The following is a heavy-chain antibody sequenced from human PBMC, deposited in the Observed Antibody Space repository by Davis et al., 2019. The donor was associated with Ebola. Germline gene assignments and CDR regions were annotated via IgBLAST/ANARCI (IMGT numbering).Heavy chain of an antibody. CDR3: ARVNAVTGYSRFDS. J-gene: IGHJ5*01. V-gene: IGHV3-7*03. CDR2: IKEDGSEK. CDR1: GFTFSNYW. Sequence: GESLKISCAGSGFTFSNYWMTWVRQAPGRGLEWLANIKEDGSEKYYLDSVHGRFTISRDNARNSVYLRLNSLRAEDTALYHCARVNAVTGYSRFDSWGQGTLVTVSS. D-gene: IGHD3-9*01.